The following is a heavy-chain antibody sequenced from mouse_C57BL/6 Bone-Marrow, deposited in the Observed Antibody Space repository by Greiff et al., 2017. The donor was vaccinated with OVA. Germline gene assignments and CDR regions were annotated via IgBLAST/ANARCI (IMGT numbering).Heavy chain of an antibody. CDR1: GYTFTSYW. D-gene: IGHD1-1*01. J-gene: IGHJ1*03. V-gene: IGHV1-55*01. Sequence: QVQLKQPGAELVKPGASVKMSCKASGYTFTSYWITWVKQRPGQGLEWIGDIYPGSGSTNYNEKFKSKATLTVDTSSSTAYMQLSSLTSEDSAVYYCQNYYGSREGYFDVWGTGTTVTVSS. CDR3: QNYYGSREGYFDV. CDR2: IYPGSGST.